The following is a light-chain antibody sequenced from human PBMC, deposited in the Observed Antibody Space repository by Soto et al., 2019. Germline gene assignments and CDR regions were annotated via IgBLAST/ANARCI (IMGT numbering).Light chain of an antibody. CDR1: HSISSSF. CDR2: GAS. Sequence: EIVLTQSPGTLSLSPGERATLSCRASHSISSSFLAWYQQRPGQSPRLIIYGASSRATGIPARFSGSGSGTGFTLTISSLEPEDFAVYYCQQRSNWPPEITFGQGTRLEIK. CDR3: QQRSNWPPEIT. V-gene: IGKV3D-20*02. J-gene: IGKJ5*01.